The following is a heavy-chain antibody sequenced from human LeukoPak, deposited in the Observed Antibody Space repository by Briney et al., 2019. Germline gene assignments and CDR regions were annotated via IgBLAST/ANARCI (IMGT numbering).Heavy chain of an antibody. CDR2: IYYSGST. V-gene: IGHV4-59*01. D-gene: IGHD2-2*01. Sequence: PSETLSLTCTVSGGSISSYYWSWIRQPPGKGLEWIGYIYYSGSTNYNPSLKSRVTISVDTSKNQFSLKLSSVTAADTAVYYCARAQDIVVVPAAGWFDPWGQGTLVTVSS. J-gene: IGHJ5*02. CDR1: GGSISSYY. CDR3: ARAQDIVVVPAAGWFDP.